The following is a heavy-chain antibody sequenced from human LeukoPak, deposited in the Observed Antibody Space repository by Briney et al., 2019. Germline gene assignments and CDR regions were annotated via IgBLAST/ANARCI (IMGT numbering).Heavy chain of an antibody. D-gene: IGHD5-24*01. J-gene: IGHJ4*02. Sequence: GGSLRLSCAASGFTFSSYSMNWVRQAPGKGLEWVGRIRNKVNSYITKYAASVKGRFIISRDDSKNSLYLQMNSLKTEDTAVYYCGRVNVRDGYNYDYWGQGTLVTVSS. CDR3: GRVNVRDGYNYDY. V-gene: IGHV3-72*01. CDR1: GFTFSSYS. CDR2: IRNKVNSYIT.